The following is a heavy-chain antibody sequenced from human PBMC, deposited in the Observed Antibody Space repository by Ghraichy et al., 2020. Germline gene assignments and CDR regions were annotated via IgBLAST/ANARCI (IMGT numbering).Heavy chain of an antibody. CDR1: GGSISSYY. V-gene: IGHV4-59*01. CDR2: IYYSGST. J-gene: IGHJ4*02. CDR3: ARGYGTGHYFDY. D-gene: IGHD3-10*01. Sequence: SETLSLTCTVSGGSISSYYWSWIRQPPGKGLEWIGYIYYSGSTNYNPSLKSRVTISVDTSKNQFSLKLSSVTAADTAVYYCARGYGTGHYFDYWGQGTLVTVSS.